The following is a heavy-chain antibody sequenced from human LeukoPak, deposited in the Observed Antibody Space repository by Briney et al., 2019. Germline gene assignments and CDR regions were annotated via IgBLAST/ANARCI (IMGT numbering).Heavy chain of an antibody. CDR1: GFTFSSYG. CDR3: AKEGAYSSGWAYFDH. D-gene: IGHD6-19*01. Sequence: GGSLRLSCAASGFTFSSYGMHWVRQAPGKGLEWVTFIRYDGSNKYYADSVKGRFTVSRDNSNNTLYLQMNSLRGDDTAVYYCAKEGAYSSGWAYFDHWGQGTLVTVSS. J-gene: IGHJ4*02. CDR2: IRYDGSNK. V-gene: IGHV3-30*02.